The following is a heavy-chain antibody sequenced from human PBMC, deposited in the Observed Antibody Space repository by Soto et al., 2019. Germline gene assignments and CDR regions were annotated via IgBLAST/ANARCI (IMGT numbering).Heavy chain of an antibody. J-gene: IGHJ2*01. CDR2: ISGSGGST. Sequence: EVQLLESGGGLVQPGGSLRLSCAASGFTFSSYAMSWVRQAPGKGLEWVSAISGSGGSTYYADSVKGRFTISRDNSKNTRYLQMNSLRAEDTAVYYCAKHKWGRVWYFDLWGRGTLVTVSS. CDR1: GFTFSSYA. CDR3: AKHKWGRVWYFDL. D-gene: IGHD2-8*01. V-gene: IGHV3-23*01.